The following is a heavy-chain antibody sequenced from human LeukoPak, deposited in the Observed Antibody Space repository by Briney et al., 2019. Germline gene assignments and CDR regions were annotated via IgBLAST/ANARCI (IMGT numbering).Heavy chain of an antibody. CDR3: ARPVVVVAARARDAFDI. Sequence: SETLSLTCAVYGGSFSGYYWSWIRQPPGKGLEWIGEINHSGSTNYNPSLKSRVTISVDTPKNQFSLKLSSVTAADTAVYYCARPVVVVAARARDAFDIWGQGTMVTVSS. CDR2: INHSGST. CDR1: GGSFSGYY. D-gene: IGHD2-15*01. V-gene: IGHV4-34*01. J-gene: IGHJ3*02.